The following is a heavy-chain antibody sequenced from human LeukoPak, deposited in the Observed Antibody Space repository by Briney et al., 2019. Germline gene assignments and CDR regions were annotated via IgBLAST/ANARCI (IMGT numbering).Heavy chain of an antibody. CDR3: ARGPPAVLIDTYG. Sequence: GGSLRLSCTASGFIVTNNYINWVRQAPGKGLEWVSLVYSGGSTYYADSVKGRLTISRDNSKNMVYLQMNSLRAEDTAMYYCARGPPAVLIDTYGWGQGTLVTVSS. D-gene: IGHD2-8*01. CDR1: GFIVTNNY. CDR2: VYSGGST. J-gene: IGHJ4*02. V-gene: IGHV3-66*01.